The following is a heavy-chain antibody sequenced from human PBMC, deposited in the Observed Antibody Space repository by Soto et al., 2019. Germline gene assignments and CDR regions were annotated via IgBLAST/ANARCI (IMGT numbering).Heavy chain of an antibody. CDR2: ISGSGGST. D-gene: IGHD3-22*01. V-gene: IGHV3-23*01. J-gene: IGHJ4*02. CDR3: AKDPDEYYYDSSGYLYYFDY. CDR1: GFTFSSYA. Sequence: GGSLRLSCAASGFTFSSYAMSWVRQAPGKGLEWVSAISGSGGSTYYADSVKGRFTISRDNSKNTLYLQMNSLRAEDTAVYYCAKDPDEYYYDSSGYLYYFDYWGQGTLATVSS.